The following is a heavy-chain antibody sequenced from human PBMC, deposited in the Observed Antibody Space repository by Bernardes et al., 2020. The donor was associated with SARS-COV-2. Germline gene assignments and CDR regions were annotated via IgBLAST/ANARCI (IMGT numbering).Heavy chain of an antibody. CDR1: GVTSGRYA. V-gene: IGHV3-23*01. CDR2: ISANGDTT. Sequence: GGSLRLSCAASGVTSGRYAMNWVRQAPGKGLEWVSGISANGDTTYYGDSVKGRFTISRDNSKNTVHLQMDSLRADDTAIYYCAKVLEGDFWSLYYSGRYYGMDVWGQGTTVTVSS. CDR3: AKVLEGDFWSLYYSGRYYGMDV. D-gene: IGHD3-3*01. J-gene: IGHJ6*02.